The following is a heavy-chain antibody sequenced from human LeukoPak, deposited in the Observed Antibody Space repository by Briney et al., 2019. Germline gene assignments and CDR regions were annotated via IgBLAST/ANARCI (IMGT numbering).Heavy chain of an antibody. D-gene: IGHD3-22*01. CDR2: ISAYNGNT. CDR3: ARDLETYDSSGYFPDDAFDI. V-gene: IGHV1-18*01. Sequence: ASVKVSCKASGYTFTSYGISWVRQAPGQGLEWMGWISAYNGNTNYAQKLQDRVTMTTDTSTSTAYMELRSLRSDDTAVYYCARDLETYDSSGYFPDDAFDIWGQGTMVTVSS. CDR1: GYTFTSYG. J-gene: IGHJ3*02.